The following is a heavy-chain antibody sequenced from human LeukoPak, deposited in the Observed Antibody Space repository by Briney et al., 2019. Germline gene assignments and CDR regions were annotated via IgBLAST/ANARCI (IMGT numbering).Heavy chain of an antibody. Sequence: GGSLRLSCAVSGFTSGFTFSSRWMHWVRQAPGKGLEWVSVSKTDGSSANYADSVKGRFTVSRDNAKDTLYLQMNSLRAEDTAVYYCARVPSNYCSSTSCQRDWFDPWGQGTLVTVSS. CDR2: SKTDGSSA. CDR3: ARVPSNYCSSTSCQRDWFDP. CDR1: GFTFSSRW. J-gene: IGHJ5*02. D-gene: IGHD2-2*01. V-gene: IGHV3-74*01.